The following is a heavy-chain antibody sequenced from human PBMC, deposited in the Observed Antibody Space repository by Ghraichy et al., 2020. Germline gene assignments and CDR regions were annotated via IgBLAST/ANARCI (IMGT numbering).Heavy chain of an antibody. CDR1: GGSISSSSYY. Sequence: SQTLSLTCTVSGGSISSSSYYWGWIRQPPGKGLEWIGSIYYSGSTYYNPSLKSRVTISVDTSKNQFSLKLSSVTAADTAVYYCARRYYGSGQYPWGYWGQGTLVTVSS. D-gene: IGHD3-10*01. V-gene: IGHV4-39*01. CDR2: IYYSGST. J-gene: IGHJ4*02. CDR3: ARRYYGSGQYPWGY.